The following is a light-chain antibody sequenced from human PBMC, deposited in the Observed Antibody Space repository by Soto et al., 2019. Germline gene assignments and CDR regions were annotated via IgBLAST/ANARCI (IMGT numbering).Light chain of an antibody. Sequence: QSALTQPPSASGSPGQSVTISCTGTSSDVGGYNYVSWYQQHPGKAPKLMIYEVSKRPSGVPDRFSGSKSGNTASLTVSGLQAEYEADYYCSSDAVSNSSYVFGTGTKVPDL. J-gene: IGLJ1*01. CDR1: SSDVGGYNY. V-gene: IGLV2-8*01. CDR3: SSDAVSNSSYV. CDR2: EVS.